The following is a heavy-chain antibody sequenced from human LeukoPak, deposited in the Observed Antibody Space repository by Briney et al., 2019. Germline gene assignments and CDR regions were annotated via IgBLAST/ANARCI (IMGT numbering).Heavy chain of an antibody. Sequence: PSQTLSLTCTVSGGSLSSGGYYWSWIRQPAGKGLKWIGRIYTNGNTNYNPSLKSRVTISVDTSKTQFSLNLSSVTAADTAVYYCARGRVATPENWGQGTLVTVSS. D-gene: IGHD4-23*01. CDR2: IYTNGNT. V-gene: IGHV4-61*02. CDR3: ARGRVATPEN. CDR1: GGSLSSGGYY. J-gene: IGHJ4*02.